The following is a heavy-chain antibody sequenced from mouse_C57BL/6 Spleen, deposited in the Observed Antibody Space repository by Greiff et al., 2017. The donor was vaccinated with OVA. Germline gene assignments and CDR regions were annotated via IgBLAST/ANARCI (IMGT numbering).Heavy chain of an antibody. Sequence: EVHLVESGGGLVKPGGSLKLSCAASGFTFSDYGMHWVRQAPEKGLEWVAYISSGSSTIYYADTVKGRFTISRDNAKNTLFLQMTSLRSEDTAMYYCATPETAQATFHAMDYWGQGTSVTVSS. V-gene: IGHV5-17*01. D-gene: IGHD3-2*02. CDR1: GFTFSDYG. CDR2: ISSGSSTI. CDR3: ATPETAQATFHAMDY. J-gene: IGHJ4*01.